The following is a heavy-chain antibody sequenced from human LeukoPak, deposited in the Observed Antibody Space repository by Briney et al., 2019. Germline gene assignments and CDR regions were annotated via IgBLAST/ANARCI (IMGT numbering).Heavy chain of an antibody. CDR3: AKDMCSGGSCYVHLFDY. Sequence: PGGSLRLSCAASGFTFSSYAMSWVRQAPGKGLEWVAVISYDGSNKYYADSVKGRFTISRDNSKNTLYLQMNSLRAEDTAVYYCAKDMCSGGSCYVHLFDYWGQGTLVTVSS. CDR1: GFTFSSYA. D-gene: IGHD2-15*01. CDR2: ISYDGSNK. V-gene: IGHV3-30*18. J-gene: IGHJ4*02.